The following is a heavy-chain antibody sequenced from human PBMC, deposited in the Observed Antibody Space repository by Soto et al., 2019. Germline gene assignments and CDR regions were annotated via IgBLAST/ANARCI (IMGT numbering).Heavy chain of an antibody. J-gene: IGHJ4*02. CDR2: MNPNTGNS. D-gene: IGHD1-1*01. CDR1: GYTFTSYD. Sequence: ASVKVSCKASGYTFTSYDIYWVRQATGQGLEWMGWMNPNTGNSGYAQKSQGRVTMTSDTSISTAHMELSSLRSEDTAVYYCARRAETNGWNGFGADKYYFDFWGQGTLVTVSS. V-gene: IGHV1-8*01. CDR3: ARRAETNGWNGFGADKYYFDF.